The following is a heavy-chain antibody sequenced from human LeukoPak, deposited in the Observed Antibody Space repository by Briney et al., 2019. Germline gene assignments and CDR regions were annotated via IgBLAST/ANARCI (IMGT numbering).Heavy chain of an antibody. CDR3: ARGSGFDP. Sequence: GGSLRLSCAASGFTFSNAWMSWVRQAPGKGLEWVSYISSSSSTIYYADSVKGRFTISRDNAKNSLYLQMNSLGAEDTAVYYCARGSGFDPWGQGTLVTVSS. CDR1: GFTFSNAW. J-gene: IGHJ5*02. V-gene: IGHV3-48*01. CDR2: ISSSSSTI.